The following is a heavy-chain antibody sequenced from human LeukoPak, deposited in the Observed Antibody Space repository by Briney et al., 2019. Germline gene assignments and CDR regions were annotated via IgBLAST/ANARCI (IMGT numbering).Heavy chain of an antibody. CDR3: ARDRAYSSGYYNWFDP. Sequence: PPGKSLRLSCAASGFTFSSYSMHWVRQAPGKGLEWVAVMSDDGSKEYYADSVKGRFTISRDNSKNTLYLQMNSLRVEDTAVYYCARDRAYSSGYYNWFDPWGQGTLVSVSS. J-gene: IGHJ5*02. V-gene: IGHV3-30*01. CDR1: GFTFSSYS. CDR2: MSDDGSKE. D-gene: IGHD3-22*01.